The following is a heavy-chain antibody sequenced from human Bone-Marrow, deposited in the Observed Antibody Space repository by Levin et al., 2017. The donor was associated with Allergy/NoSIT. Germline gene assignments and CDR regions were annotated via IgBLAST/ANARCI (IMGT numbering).Heavy chain of an antibody. V-gene: IGHV3-30-3*01. CDR2: ISYDGGNK. CDR1: GFTFSSYA. Sequence: GGSLRLSCAASGFTFSSYAIHWVRQAPGKGLEWVAVISYDGGNKYYADSVKGRFTISRDNSKNTLYVQMNSLRPEDTAVYYCARDRSSDWDRCFDYWGQGTLVTVSS. J-gene: IGHJ4*02. D-gene: IGHD6-19*01. CDR3: ARDRSSDWDRCFDY.